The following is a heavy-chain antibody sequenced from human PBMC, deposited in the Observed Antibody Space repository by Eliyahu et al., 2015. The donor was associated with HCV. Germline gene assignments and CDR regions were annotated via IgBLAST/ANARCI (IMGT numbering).Heavy chain of an antibody. CDR2: ISWNSGSI. D-gene: IGHD4-17*01. CDR1: GFTFDDYA. Sequence: EVQLVESGGGLVQPGRSLRLSCAASGFTFDDYAMHWVRQAPGKGLGWVSGISWNSGSIGYADSVKGRFTISRDNAKNSLYLQMNSLRAEDTALYYCAKDGDYAIDYWGQGTLVTVSS. J-gene: IGHJ4*02. V-gene: IGHV3-9*01. CDR3: AKDGDYAIDY.